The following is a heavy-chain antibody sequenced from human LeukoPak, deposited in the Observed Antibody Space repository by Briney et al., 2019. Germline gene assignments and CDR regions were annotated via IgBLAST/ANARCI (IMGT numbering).Heavy chain of an antibody. Sequence: SETLSLTCTVSGDSVSSSAYYWGWVRRPPGKGLEWIGTIYYSGSPYYNPSLKSRVTISVDSSEKQFSLSLSSVTAEDTAMYYCARIVVTGSRGNWFDPWGQGTLVTVSS. V-gene: IGHV4-39*01. CDR3: ARIVVTGSRGNWFDP. J-gene: IGHJ5*02. CDR2: IYYSGSP. D-gene: IGHD1-20*01. CDR1: GDSVSSSAYY.